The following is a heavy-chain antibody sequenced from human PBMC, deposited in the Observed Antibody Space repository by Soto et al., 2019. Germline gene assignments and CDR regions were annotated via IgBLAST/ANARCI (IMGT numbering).Heavy chain of an antibody. D-gene: IGHD6-13*01. J-gene: IGHJ6*02. CDR3: ARRRPGRGQQLVRYYYGMDV. V-gene: IGHV1-69*01. Sequence: QVQLVQSGAAVKKPGSSVKVSCKASGGTFSSYAISWVRQAPGQGLEWMGGIIPIFGTANYAQKFQGRVTITADESTSTAYMELSSLRSEDTAVYYCARRRPGRGQQLVRYYYGMDVWGQGTTVTVSS. CDR1: GGTFSSYA. CDR2: IIPIFGTA.